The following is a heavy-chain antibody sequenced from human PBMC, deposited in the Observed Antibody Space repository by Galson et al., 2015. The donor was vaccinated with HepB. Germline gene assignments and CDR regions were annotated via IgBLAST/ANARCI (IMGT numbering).Heavy chain of an antibody. CDR2: ISSSSSII. V-gene: IGHV3-48*01. CDR1: GFTFSSYS. Sequence: ATGFTFSSYSMNWVRQAPGKGLEWVSYISSSSSIIYYADSVRGRFTISRDNAKNSLYLQMNSLRAEDSSVYYCARGEGYCSGGSCYYDYWGQGTLVTASS. CDR3: ARGEGYCSGGSCYYDY. D-gene: IGHD2-15*01. J-gene: IGHJ4*02.